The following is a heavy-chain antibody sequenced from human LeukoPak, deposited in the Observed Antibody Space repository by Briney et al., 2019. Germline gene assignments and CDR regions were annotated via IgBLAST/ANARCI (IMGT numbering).Heavy chain of an antibody. J-gene: IGHJ3*02. V-gene: IGHV3-9*03. Sequence: GGSLRLSCAVSGFNFDDYAIHWVRQGPGKGLEWVAGISANGGFISYGESVKGRFTISRDDPRNSVFLQMNFLRAEDMAMYFCTKEVQRWHSYFYRPSYALDIWGQGTMVSVSS. D-gene: IGHD3-22*01. CDR1: GFNFDDYA. CDR3: TKEVQRWHSYFYRPSYALDI. CDR2: ISANGGFI.